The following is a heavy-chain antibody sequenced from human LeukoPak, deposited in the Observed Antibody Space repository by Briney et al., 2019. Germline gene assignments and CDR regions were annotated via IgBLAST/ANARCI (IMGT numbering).Heavy chain of an antibody. CDR1: GYTFTGYY. V-gene: IGHV1-2*02. J-gene: IGHJ4*02. CDR2: INPNSGGT. CDR3: ARVLRGYYDFWSGYYTSYYFDY. Sequence: ASVKVSCKASGYTFTGYYMHWVRQAPGQGLEWMGWINPNSGGTNYAQKFQGRVTMTRDTSISTAYMELSSLRSEDTAVYYCARVLRGYYDFWSGYYTSYYFDYWGQGTLVTVSS. D-gene: IGHD3-3*01.